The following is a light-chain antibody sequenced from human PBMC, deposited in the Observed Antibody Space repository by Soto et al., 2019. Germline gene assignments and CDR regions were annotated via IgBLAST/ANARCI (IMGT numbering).Light chain of an antibody. CDR1: QSVSSN. V-gene: IGKV3-15*01. J-gene: IGKJ2*01. CDR3: QHYHNWPRT. Sequence: EIVMTQSPATLSVSPGERATLSCRASQSVSSNLAWYQQKPGQAPRLLIYGASTRATGLPARFSGSGSGTEFTLTISSLQSEDCAVYYCQHYHNWPRTFGQGTKLEIK. CDR2: GAS.